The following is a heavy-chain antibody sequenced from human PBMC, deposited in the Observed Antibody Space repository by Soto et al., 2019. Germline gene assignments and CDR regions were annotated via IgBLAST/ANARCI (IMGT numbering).Heavy chain of an antibody. Sequence: SVKVSCKASGGTFSSYAISWVRQAHGQGLEWMGGIIPIFGTANYAQKFKGRVTITADESTSTVYMELSSLTSENTAVYYSSRDPGSTSWSPPPFHFCGPGTLVTVSS. CDR2: IIPIFGTA. CDR1: GGTFSSYA. CDR3: SRDPGSTSWSPPPFHF. J-gene: IGHJ4*02. V-gene: IGHV1-69*13. D-gene: IGHD6-13*01.